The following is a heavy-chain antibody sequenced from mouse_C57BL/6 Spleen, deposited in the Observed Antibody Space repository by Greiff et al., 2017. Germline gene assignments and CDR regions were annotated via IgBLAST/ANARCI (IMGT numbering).Heavy chain of an antibody. J-gene: IGHJ3*01. CDR3: ARHNYDYDFAY. D-gene: IGHD2-4*01. Sequence: EVQLVESGGDLVKPGGSLKLSCAASGFTFSSYGMSWVRQTPDKRLEWVATISSGGSYTYYPDSVKGRFTISRDNAKNTLYLQMSSLKSEDTAMYYCARHNYDYDFAYWGQGTLVTVSA. V-gene: IGHV5-6*01. CDR2: ISSGGSYT. CDR1: GFTFSSYG.